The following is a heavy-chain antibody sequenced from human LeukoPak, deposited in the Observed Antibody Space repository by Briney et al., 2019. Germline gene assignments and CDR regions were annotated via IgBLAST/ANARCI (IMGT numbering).Heavy chain of an antibody. V-gene: IGHV3-7*01. CDR2: IKQDGSEK. CDR1: GLTFRTFW. J-gene: IGHJ4*02. CDR3: ARSGYYSYYFEF. Sequence: PGGSLRLSCATAGLTFRTFWMTWVRNVPGRGREWVANIKQDGSEKNYVDSVRGRFTISRDNTQNSLHLQMNSLRVEDTATYYCARSGYYSYYFEFWGQGTLVTVSS. D-gene: IGHD3-22*01.